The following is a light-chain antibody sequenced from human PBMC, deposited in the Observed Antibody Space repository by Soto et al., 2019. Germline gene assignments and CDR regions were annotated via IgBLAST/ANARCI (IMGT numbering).Light chain of an antibody. CDR1: QSISSW. Sequence: DIQMTQSPSTLSASVGDRVTITCRVSQSISSWLAWYQQKPGKAPKPLIYKASSLESGVPSRFSGSGSGTEFTLTISSLQPDDFATYYCQQYNSYQWTFGQGTKVEIK. J-gene: IGKJ1*01. CDR3: QQYNSYQWT. V-gene: IGKV1-5*03. CDR2: KAS.